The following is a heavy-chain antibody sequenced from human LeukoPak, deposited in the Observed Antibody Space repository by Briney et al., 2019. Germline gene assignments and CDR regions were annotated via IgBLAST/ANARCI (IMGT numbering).Heavy chain of an antibody. V-gene: IGHV4-39*07. Sequence: SETLSLTCTVSGGSISSSRDYWAWIRQPPGKGLEWIANIYYSGSTYYNPSLKSRVTISVDTSKNQFSLKLSSVTAADTAVYYCARDQIREYQLLGSYYYYYYMDVWGKGTTVTVSS. D-gene: IGHD2-2*01. CDR2: IYYSGST. J-gene: IGHJ6*03. CDR3: ARDQIREYQLLGSYYYYYYMDV. CDR1: GGSISSSRDY.